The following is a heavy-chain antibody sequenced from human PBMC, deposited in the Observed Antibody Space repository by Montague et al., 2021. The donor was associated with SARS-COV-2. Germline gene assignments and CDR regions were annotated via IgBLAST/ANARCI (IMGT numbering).Heavy chain of an antibody. CDR3: ARTSASSDY. V-gene: IGHV6-1*01. J-gene: IGHJ4*02. D-gene: IGHD1-26*01. CDR2: TYYRSKWYN. CDR1: GDSVSRKSAA. Sequence: CAISGDSVSRKSAAWKWIRQTPSSGLDWLGRTYYRSKWYNDYAVSVKSRITINPDTSKNQISLQLNSVTPEDTAVYYCARTSASSDYWGQGTLVTVSS.